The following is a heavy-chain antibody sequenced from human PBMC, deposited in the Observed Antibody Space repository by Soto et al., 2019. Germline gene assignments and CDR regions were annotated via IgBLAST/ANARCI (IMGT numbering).Heavy chain of an antibody. CDR3: ASARAAAGSYYYYSMDV. CDR1: GYSLTSYW. J-gene: IGHJ6*02. CDR2: IYPGDSDT. Sequence: GESLKISCKGSGYSLTSYWIGWVRQMPGKGLEWMGIIYPGDSDTRYSPSFQGQVTISADKSISTAYLQWSSLKASDTAMYYCASARAAAGSYYYYSMDVWGQGTTVTVSS. V-gene: IGHV5-51*01. D-gene: IGHD6-13*01.